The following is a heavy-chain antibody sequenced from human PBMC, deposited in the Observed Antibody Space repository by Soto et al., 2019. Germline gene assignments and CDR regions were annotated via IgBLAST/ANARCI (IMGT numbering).Heavy chain of an antibody. D-gene: IGHD3-10*01. CDR3: AKSATMVRGVTYFDY. Sequence: GSLRLSCAASGFTFSSYAMSWVRQAPGKGLEWVSGISGSGDSTYYADSVKGRFTISRDNSQNTLYLQVKSLRAEDTALYYCAKSATMVRGVTYFDYWGQGTLVTVSS. J-gene: IGHJ4*02. V-gene: IGHV3-23*01. CDR1: GFTFSSYA. CDR2: ISGSGDST.